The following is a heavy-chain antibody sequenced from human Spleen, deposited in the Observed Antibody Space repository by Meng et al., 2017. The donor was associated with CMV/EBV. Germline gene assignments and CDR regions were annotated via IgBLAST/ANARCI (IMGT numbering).Heavy chain of an antibody. Sequence: HITWTASGPTLVKPPQTLSLTCTFSGFSLSTSGVGVGWIRQPPGKALEWLALIYWDDDKRYSPSLKSRLTITKDTSKNQVVLTMTNMDPVDTATYYCAHRRGTFGGVTNWFDPWGQGTLVTVSS. D-gene: IGHD3-16*01. V-gene: IGHV2-5*02. CDR3: AHRRGTFGGVTNWFDP. J-gene: IGHJ5*02. CDR2: IYWDDDK. CDR1: GFSLSTSGVG.